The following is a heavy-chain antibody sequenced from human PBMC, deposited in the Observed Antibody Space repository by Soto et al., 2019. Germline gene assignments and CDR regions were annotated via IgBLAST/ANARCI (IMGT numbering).Heavy chain of an antibody. J-gene: IGHJ4*02. D-gene: IGHD5-18*01. CDR1: GFTFSSYS. Sequence: EVQLVESGGGLVKPGGSLRLSCAASGFTFSSYSMNWVRQAPGKGLEWVSSISSSSSYIYYADSVKGRFTISRDNAKNSLYLQMNSLRAEDTAVYYCARDGVQLWSKFDYWGQGTLVTVSS. CDR2: ISSSSSYI. V-gene: IGHV3-21*01. CDR3: ARDGVQLWSKFDY.